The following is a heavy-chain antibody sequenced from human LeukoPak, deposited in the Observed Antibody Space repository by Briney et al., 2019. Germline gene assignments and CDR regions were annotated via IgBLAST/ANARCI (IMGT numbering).Heavy chain of an antibody. Sequence: SETLSLTCTVSGYSISSGYYWGWIRQPPGKGLEWIGSIYHSGGTYYNPSLKSRVTISVDTSKNQFSLKLSSVTAADTAVYYCARDLRCNGYCSGGSYRPWGQGTLVTVSS. V-gene: IGHV4-38-2*02. CDR2: IYHSGGT. D-gene: IGHD2-15*01. CDR3: ARDLRCNGYCSGGSYRP. J-gene: IGHJ4*02. CDR1: GYSISSGYY.